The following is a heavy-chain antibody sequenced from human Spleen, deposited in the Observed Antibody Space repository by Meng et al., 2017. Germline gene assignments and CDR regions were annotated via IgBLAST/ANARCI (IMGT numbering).Heavy chain of an antibody. D-gene: IGHD3-3*01. CDR2: ISGSGGTT. CDR3: ARDLAWVLFDY. J-gene: IGHJ4*02. CDR1: GFTFSTYA. V-gene: IGHV3-23*01. Sequence: GGSLRLSCAGSGFTFSTYAMSWVRQAPGKGLEWVSGISGSGGTTYYAASVKGRLTISRDNAKNSVYLKINSLRVEDTAVYYCARDLAWVLFDYWGQGDQVTCAS.